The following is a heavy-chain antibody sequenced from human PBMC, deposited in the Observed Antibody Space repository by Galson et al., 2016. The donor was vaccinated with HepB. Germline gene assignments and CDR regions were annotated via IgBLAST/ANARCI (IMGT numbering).Heavy chain of an antibody. CDR2: ISGSGVTT. D-gene: IGHD2-21*01. J-gene: IGHJ4*02. Sequence: SLRLSCAASGFTFSSYVMSWVRQAPGKGLEWVSSISGSGVTTYYRDSVKGRFTISRDNSKNTLYLQMSGLRAEDTAVYYCAKELHVDPVVVEILSSYFDSWGQGTLVTVSS. CDR1: GFTFSSYV. V-gene: IGHV3-23*01. CDR3: AKELHVDPVVVEILSSYFDS.